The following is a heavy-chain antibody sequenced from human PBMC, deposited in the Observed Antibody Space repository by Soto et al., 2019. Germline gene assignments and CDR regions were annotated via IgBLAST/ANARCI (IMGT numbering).Heavy chain of an antibody. CDR1: GGSFSGYY. V-gene: IGHV4-34*01. CDR2: INHSGST. D-gene: IGHD4-17*01. CDR3: ARNRVYGQHYFQH. Sequence: SETLSLTCAVYGGSFSGYYWSWIRQPPGKGLEWIGEINHSGSTNYNPSLKSRVTISVDTSKNQFSLKLSSVTAADTAVYYCARNRVYGQHYFQHWGQGTLVTVSS. J-gene: IGHJ1*01.